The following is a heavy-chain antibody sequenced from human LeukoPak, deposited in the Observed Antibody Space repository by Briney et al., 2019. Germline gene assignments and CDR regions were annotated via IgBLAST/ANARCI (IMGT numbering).Heavy chain of an antibody. D-gene: IGHD5-18*01. CDR1: GGSISSSSYY. V-gene: IGHV4-39*07. CDR2: IYYSGST. Sequence: SETLSLTCTVSGGSISSSSYYWGWIRQPPGKGLEWIGSIYYSGSTYYNPSLKSRVTISVDTSKNQFSLKLSSVTAADTAVYYCARDCGYSYGYSWFDPWGQGTLVTVSS. J-gene: IGHJ5*02. CDR3: ARDCGYSYGYSWFDP.